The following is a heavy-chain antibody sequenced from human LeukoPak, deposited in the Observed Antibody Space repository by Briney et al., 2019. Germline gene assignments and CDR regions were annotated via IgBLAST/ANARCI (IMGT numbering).Heavy chain of an antibody. J-gene: IGHJ4*02. Sequence: GGSLRLSCAASGFTFSSYSMNWVRQAPGKGLEGVSYISSSSSTIYYADSVKGRFTISRDNAKNSLYLQMNSLRAEDTAVYYCASVCSSTSCYSKGLVDYWGQGTLVTVSS. V-gene: IGHV3-48*01. CDR3: ASVCSSTSCYSKGLVDY. CDR2: ISSSSSTI. D-gene: IGHD2-2*01. CDR1: GFTFSSYS.